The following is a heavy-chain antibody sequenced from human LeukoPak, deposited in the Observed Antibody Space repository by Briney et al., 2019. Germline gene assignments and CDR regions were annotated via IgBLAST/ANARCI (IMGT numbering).Heavy chain of an antibody. D-gene: IGHD3-9*01. J-gene: IGHJ4*02. CDR2: ISGSGSTR. V-gene: IGHV3-48*03. CDR1: GFTFSSYE. CDR3: ARRGRGILTGRNYYFDY. Sequence: PGGSLRLSCAASGFTFSSYEMNWVRQAPGKGLEWVSYISGSGSTRYYADSVKGRFTISRDNAKNSLYLQMNSLRAEDTAVYYCARRGRGILTGRNYYFDYWGQGTLVTVSS.